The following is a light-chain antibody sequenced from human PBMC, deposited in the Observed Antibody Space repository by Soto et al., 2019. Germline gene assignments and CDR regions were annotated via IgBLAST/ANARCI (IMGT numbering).Light chain of an antibody. Sequence: DSQMTQSPSTLSATVGDTVTITCRASQSISTSLAWYQQKPGKAPNLLISGASTLEGGVPSRFRGSGSGTEFTLTITSLQTEDFATYYCQLYITYSTSGQGTMVDI. J-gene: IGKJ1*01. V-gene: IGKV1-5*01. CDR1: QSISTS. CDR2: GAS. CDR3: QLYITYST.